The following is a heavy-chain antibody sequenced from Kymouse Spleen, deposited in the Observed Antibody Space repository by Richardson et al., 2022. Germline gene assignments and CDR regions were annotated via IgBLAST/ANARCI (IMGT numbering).Heavy chain of an antibody. D-gene: IGHD6-6*01. CDR2: IKSKTDGGTT. Sequence: EVQLVESGGGLVKPGGSLRLSCAASGFTFSNAWMSWVRQAPGKGLEWVGRIKSKTDGGTTDYAAPVKGRFTISRDDSKNTLYLQMNSLKTEDTAVYYCTTRGAARPYYYYYGMDVWGQGTTVTVSS. CDR1: GFTFSNAW. V-gene: IGHV3-15*01. J-gene: IGHJ6*02. CDR3: TTRGAARPYYYYYGMDV.